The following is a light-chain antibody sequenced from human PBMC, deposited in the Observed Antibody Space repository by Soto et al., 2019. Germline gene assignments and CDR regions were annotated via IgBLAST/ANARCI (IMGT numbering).Light chain of an antibody. CDR1: QSVSSSY. CDR3: QQYGSSPLFT. CDR2: GAS. J-gene: IGKJ3*01. Sequence: EVVLTQSPGTLSLSPGEGATLSCRASQSVSSSYLAWYQQKPGQAPRLLIYGASNRATGIPDRFSGSGSGTDFTLTISRLEPEDFVVYYCQQYGSSPLFTFGPGTKVDIK. V-gene: IGKV3-20*01.